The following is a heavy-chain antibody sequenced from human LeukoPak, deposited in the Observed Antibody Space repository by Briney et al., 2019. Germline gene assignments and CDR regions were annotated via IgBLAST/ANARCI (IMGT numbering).Heavy chain of an antibody. J-gene: IGHJ4*02. CDR2: ISGSSDSA. CDR3: ARGSTYYDSSGQVPFDY. D-gene: IGHD3-22*01. Sequence: GGSLRLSCAASGLTFTSYAMNWVRQAPGRGLEWVSVISGSSDSAYYAGSVKGRFTISRDNAKNSLYLQMNSLRAEDTAVYYCARGSTYYDSSGQVPFDYWGRGTLVTVSS. CDR1: GLTFTSYA. V-gene: IGHV3-23*01.